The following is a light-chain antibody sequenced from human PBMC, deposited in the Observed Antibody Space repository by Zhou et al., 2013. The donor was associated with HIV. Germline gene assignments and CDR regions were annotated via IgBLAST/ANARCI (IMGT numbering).Light chain of an antibody. V-gene: IGKV3-15*01. CDR2: GAS. Sequence: ELVMTQSPATLSMSPGERATLSCRASQSINSNLAWYQQKPGQAPRLLIYGASTRAAGIPARFSGSGSGTEFTLTITSLQSDDFATYYCQQYNSWPPLTFGGGTKVEI. J-gene: IGKJ4*01. CDR3: QQYNSWPPLT. CDR1: QSINSN.